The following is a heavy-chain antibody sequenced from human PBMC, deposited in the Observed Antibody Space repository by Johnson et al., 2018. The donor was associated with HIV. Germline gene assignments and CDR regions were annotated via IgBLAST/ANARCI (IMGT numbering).Heavy chain of an antibody. CDR2: ISWNGGRT. CDR1: GFTFDDYG. V-gene: IGHV3-20*04. CDR3: AKDVGNYWPDAFDI. Sequence: VQVVESGGAVVRPGGSLRLSCAASGFTFDDYGMSWVRQAPGKGLEWVSGISWNGGRTIYADSVKGRFPISRDNSKNTLYLQMNSLRAEDTALYYCAKDVGNYWPDAFDIWGQGTMVTVSS. J-gene: IGHJ3*02. D-gene: IGHD3-22*01.